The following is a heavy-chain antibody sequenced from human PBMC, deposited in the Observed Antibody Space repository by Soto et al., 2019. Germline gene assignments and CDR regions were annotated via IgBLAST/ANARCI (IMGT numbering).Heavy chain of an antibody. D-gene: IGHD6-13*01. CDR1: GGSFSGYY. CDR2: INHSGST. Sequence: QVQLQQWGAGLLKSSETLSLPCGVYGGSFSGYYWSWIRQPPGKGLEWIGEINHSGSTNYNPSLKSRVVISLDTSKSHFSLKLSSVTAADTAVYYCARGRKGFGSSSYVYWGQGALITVSS. J-gene: IGHJ4*02. V-gene: IGHV4-34*01. CDR3: ARGRKGFGSSSYVY.